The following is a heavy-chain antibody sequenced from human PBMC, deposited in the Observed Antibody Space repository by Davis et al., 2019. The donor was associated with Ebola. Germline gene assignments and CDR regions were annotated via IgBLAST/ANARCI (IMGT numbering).Heavy chain of an antibody. J-gene: IGHJ6*02. CDR1: GFTFSRFW. Sequence: GESLKISCAASGFTFSRFWMFWVRRAPGKGLVWVSRINTDGSDITYADSVKGRFTISRDNAKNTLYLQMNSLRAEDTALYYCAKDLSWNGMDVWGQGTTVTVSS. CDR3: AKDLSWNGMDV. V-gene: IGHV3-74*01. CDR2: INTDGSDI. D-gene: IGHD3-3*01.